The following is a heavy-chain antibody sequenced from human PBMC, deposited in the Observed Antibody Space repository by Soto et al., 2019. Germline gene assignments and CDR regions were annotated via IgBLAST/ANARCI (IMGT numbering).Heavy chain of an antibody. CDR3: ARDPPPPDY. CDR2: ISAYNGNT. J-gene: IGHJ4*02. CDR1: GYTFASYA. V-gene: IGHV1-18*01. Sequence: ASVKISCKASGYTFASYAISWMRQAPGQGLEWMGWISAYNGNTNYAQKLQGRVTMTTDTSTSTAYMELRSLRSDDTAVYYCARDPPPPDYWGQGTLVTVSS.